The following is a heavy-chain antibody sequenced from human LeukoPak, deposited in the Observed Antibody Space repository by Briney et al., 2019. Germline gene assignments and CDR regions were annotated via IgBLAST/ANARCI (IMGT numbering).Heavy chain of an antibody. D-gene: IGHD4-17*01. Sequence: SETLSLTCTVSGGSISIYYWNWIRQPAGKRLEWIGRIYTSGSTNYNPSLKSRVTMSVDTSKNQFSLNLSSVTAADTAVYYCARWTTVTRALDYWGQGTLVTVSS. CDR3: ARWTTVTRALDY. CDR2: IYTSGST. J-gene: IGHJ4*02. CDR1: GGSISIYY. V-gene: IGHV4-4*07.